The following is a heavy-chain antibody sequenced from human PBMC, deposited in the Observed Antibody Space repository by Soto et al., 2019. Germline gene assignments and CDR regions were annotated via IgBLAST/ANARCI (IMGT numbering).Heavy chain of an antibody. Sequence: GGSLRLSCAASGFTFSNAWMSWVRQAPGKGLEWVGRIKSKTDGGTTDYAAPVKGRFTISRDDSKNTLYLQMNSLKTEDTAVYYCTTDLGTGGDPTQFDYWGQGTLVTVSS. D-gene: IGHD2-21*02. J-gene: IGHJ4*02. CDR3: TTDLGTGGDPTQFDY. CDR2: IKSKTDGGTT. CDR1: GFTFSNAW. V-gene: IGHV3-15*01.